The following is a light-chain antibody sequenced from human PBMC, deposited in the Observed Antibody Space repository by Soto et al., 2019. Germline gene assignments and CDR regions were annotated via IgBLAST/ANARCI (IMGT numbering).Light chain of an antibody. Sequence: QSVLTQPPSVSGAPGQGVAISCTGTSSNLGAGHNVHWYQQLPGTVPKLLIYSDTNRPSGVPDRFSASKSGTSAVLAITGLQTGDEAHYYCATWDSSLIAGVFGGGTKLTVL. J-gene: IGLJ2*01. CDR2: SDT. CDR3: ATWDSSLIAGV. CDR1: SSNLGAGHN. V-gene: IGLV1-40*01.